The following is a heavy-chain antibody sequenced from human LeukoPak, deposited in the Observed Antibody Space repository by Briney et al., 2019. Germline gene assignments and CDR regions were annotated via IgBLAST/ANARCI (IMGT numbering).Heavy chain of an antibody. CDR1: GFTFSSYA. D-gene: IGHD2-2*01. Sequence: ERSLRLSCAASGFTFSSYAMHWVRQAPGKGLEWVAVISYDGSNKYYADSVKGRFTISRDNSKNTLYLQMNSLRAEDTAVYYCARDRRPYCSSTSCYGEKWFDPWGQGTLVTVSS. CDR3: ARDRRPYCSSTSCYGEKWFDP. J-gene: IGHJ5*02. V-gene: IGHV3-30-3*01. CDR2: ISYDGSNK.